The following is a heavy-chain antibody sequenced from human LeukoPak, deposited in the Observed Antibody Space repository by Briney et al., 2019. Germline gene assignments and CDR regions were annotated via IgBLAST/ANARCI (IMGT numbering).Heavy chain of an antibody. CDR2: IYTSGST. D-gene: IGHD6-19*01. V-gene: IGHV4-4*07. CDR1: GCSISSYY. Sequence: SETLSLTCTVSGCSISSYYWSWIRQPAGKGLEWIGRIYTSGSTNYNPSLKSRVTISVDTSKNPFSLKLSPVTAADTAVYYCARETAGAGIDYWGQGTLVTVSS. J-gene: IGHJ4*02. CDR3: ARETAGAGIDY.